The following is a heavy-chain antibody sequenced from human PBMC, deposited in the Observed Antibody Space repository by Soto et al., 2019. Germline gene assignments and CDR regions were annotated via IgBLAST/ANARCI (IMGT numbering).Heavy chain of an antibody. Sequence: EVQLVESGGGLVQPGGSLRLSCTASGFTLTNYAMNWVRQAPGKGLEWVSYISSSSAAIFYADSVKGRFTISRDNAKNSLYLQMNSLRDEDTAVYYCARYSAGGSLCYMGVWGKGTTVTVSS. V-gene: IGHV3-48*02. D-gene: IGHD2-15*01. CDR2: ISSSSAAI. CDR3: ARYSAGGSLCYMGV. J-gene: IGHJ6*03. CDR1: GFTLTNYA.